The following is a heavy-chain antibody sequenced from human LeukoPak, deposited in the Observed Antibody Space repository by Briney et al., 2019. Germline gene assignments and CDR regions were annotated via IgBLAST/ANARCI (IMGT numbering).Heavy chain of an antibody. CDR3: ARVGYSYVINDWSRTGLGAYPTKYYYHMDV. D-gene: IGHD5-18*01. Sequence: PSETLSLTGAAYGGSFSGYYWSWIRQPPGKGREWIGEINHSGITNYNPSLKSRVTISGDTSKNQFSLKLSSVTAADTAVYFCARVGYSYVINDWSRTGLGAYPTKYYYHMDVWGKGTTVTVSS. CDR1: GGSFSGYY. V-gene: IGHV4-34*01. J-gene: IGHJ6*03. CDR2: INHSGIT.